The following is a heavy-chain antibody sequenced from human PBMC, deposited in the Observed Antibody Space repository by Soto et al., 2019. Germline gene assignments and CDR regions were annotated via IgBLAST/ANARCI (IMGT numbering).Heavy chain of an antibody. CDR3: APAPRAGDIVAVVALTRFDY. V-gene: IGHV4-59*01. CDR2: IYYSGST. D-gene: IGHD2-15*01. Sequence: SGTLSLTWTVAGGSISSYYWSWIHQPPGKGLEWIGYIYYSGSTNYNPSLKSRVTISVDTSSNQFSLKLSSVTAADTAQYSRAPAPRAGDIVAVVALTRFDYCHKRPLVTASS. J-gene: IGHJ4*02. CDR1: GGSISSYY.